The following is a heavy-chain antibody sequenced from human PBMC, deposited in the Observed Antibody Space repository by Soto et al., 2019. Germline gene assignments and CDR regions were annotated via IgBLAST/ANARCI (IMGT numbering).Heavy chain of an antibody. CDR2: VHYSGNT. Sequence: SETLSLTCTVSGYSISSGYHWAWIRQPPGKGLEWLGSVHYSGNTYYNPSLKRRLTISVDKYKNQFSLNLSSVTAADTAVYYCARQDRVVAEGRWFDPWGQGTLVTVSS. D-gene: IGHD2-15*01. CDR3: ARQDRVVAEGRWFDP. CDR1: GYSISSGYH. V-gene: IGHV4-38-2*02. J-gene: IGHJ5*02.